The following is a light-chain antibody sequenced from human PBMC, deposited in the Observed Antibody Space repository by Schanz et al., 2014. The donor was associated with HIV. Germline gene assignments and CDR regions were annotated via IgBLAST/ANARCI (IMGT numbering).Light chain of an antibody. CDR3: HQSYSSPWT. CDR2: AAS. Sequence: DIQMTQSPSSLSATVGDRVTITCRASQNISSYLHWYQEKPGKAPKLLIYAASSLQSGVPSRFSGSGSGTDFTLTISSLQPGDVATYYCHQSYSSPWTFGQGTKVEIK. J-gene: IGKJ1*01. V-gene: IGKV1-39*01. CDR1: QNISSY.